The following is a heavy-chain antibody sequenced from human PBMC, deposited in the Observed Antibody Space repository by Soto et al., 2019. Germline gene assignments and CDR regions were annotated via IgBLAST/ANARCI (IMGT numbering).Heavy chain of an antibody. D-gene: IGHD5-12*01. Sequence: QVHLQQSGAGLLKPSETLSLTCAVYGESFIGYYWTWIRQSPGKGLEWIGEINHGGSTNYNPSLKSRVTISIDTSKSQFSLKLASVPAADTSVYFCAGTDIVTTNGFDARGQGTLVTVSS. V-gene: IGHV4-34*01. J-gene: IGHJ5*02. CDR1: GESFIGYY. CDR2: INHGGST. CDR3: AGTDIVTTNGFDA.